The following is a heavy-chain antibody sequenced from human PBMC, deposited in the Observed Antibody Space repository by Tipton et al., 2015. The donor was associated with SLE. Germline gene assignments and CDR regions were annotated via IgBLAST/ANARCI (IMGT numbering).Heavy chain of an antibody. J-gene: IGHJ2*01. V-gene: IGHV4-59*12. Sequence: TLSLTCTVSGGSISNYYWSWIRQPPGKGLEWIGYVYYTGSTNYNSSLKSRVTISVDTSKNQFSLKLSSVTAADTAVYYCARDRGVYWYFDLWGRGTLVTASS. CDR1: GGSISNYY. CDR2: VYYTGST. D-gene: IGHD2-8*01. CDR3: ARDRGVYWYFDL.